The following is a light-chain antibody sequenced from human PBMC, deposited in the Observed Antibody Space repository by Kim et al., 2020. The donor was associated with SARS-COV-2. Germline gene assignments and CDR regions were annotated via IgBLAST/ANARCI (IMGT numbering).Light chain of an antibody. CDR3: QEWDSSTYV. J-gene: IGLJ1*01. CDR1: NLGDKY. V-gene: IGLV3-1*01. Sequence: SYELTQPPSVSVSPGQTASITCSGDNLGDKYACWYQQKPGQSPVLVIYQDSKRPSGIPERFSGSNSGNTATLTISGTQAMDEADYYCQEWDSSTYVFGTG. CDR2: QDS.